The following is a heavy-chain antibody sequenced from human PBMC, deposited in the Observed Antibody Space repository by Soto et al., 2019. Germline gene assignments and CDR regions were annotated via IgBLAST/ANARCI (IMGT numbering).Heavy chain of an antibody. Sequence: SVKVSCKASGGTFSSYAISWVRQAPGQGLEWMGGIIPIFGTANYAQKFQGRVTITADESTSTAYMELSSLRSEDTAVYYCARDLGYCSSTSCYTTFLYYYGMDVWGQGTTVTVSS. V-gene: IGHV1-69*13. CDR2: IIPIFGTA. CDR1: GGTFSSYA. J-gene: IGHJ6*02. D-gene: IGHD2-2*02. CDR3: ARDLGYCSSTSCYTTFLYYYGMDV.